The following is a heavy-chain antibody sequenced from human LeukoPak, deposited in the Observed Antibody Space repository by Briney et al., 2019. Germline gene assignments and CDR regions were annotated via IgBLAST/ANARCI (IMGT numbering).Heavy chain of an antibody. CDR3: ARDIVTVGATFRAFDI. D-gene: IGHD1-26*01. CDR2: IYYTGST. Sequence: SETLSLTCIVSGGSISSSSYYWGWIRQPPGKGLEWIGSIYYTGSTYYNPSLKSRVTISVDTSKNQFSLKLSSVTAAETAVYYCARDIVTVGATFRAFDIWGQGTMVTVSS. J-gene: IGHJ3*02. CDR1: GGSISSSSYY. V-gene: IGHV4-39*02.